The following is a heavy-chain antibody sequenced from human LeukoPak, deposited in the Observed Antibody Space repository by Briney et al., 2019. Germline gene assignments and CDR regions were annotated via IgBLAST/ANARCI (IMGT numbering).Heavy chain of an antibody. D-gene: IGHD4-17*01. V-gene: IGHV1-69*04. CDR1: GGTCSSYA. CDR2: IIPILGIA. J-gene: IGHJ2*01. CDR3: ARDYGDYEYFDL. Sequence: ASVMVSCKASGGTCSSYAISWVRHAPGQGLEWMGRIIPILGIANYAQKFQGRVTITADKSTSTAYMELSSLRSEDTAVYYCARDYGDYEYFDLWGRGTLVTVSS.